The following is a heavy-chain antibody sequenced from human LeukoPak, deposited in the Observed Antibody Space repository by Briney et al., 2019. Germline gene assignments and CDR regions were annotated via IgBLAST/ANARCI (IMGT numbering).Heavy chain of an antibody. V-gene: IGHV1-18*01. J-gene: IGHJ6*03. CDR3: ARNPTPPFLGSSWYTMDV. Sequence: ASVKVSCKASGYTFTSYGISWVRQAPGQGLEWMGWISAYNGNTNYAQKLQGRVTMTTDTSTSTAYMELRSLRSDDTAVYYCARNPTPPFLGSSWYTMDVWGKGTTVTVSS. CDR1: GYTFTSYG. CDR2: ISAYNGNT. D-gene: IGHD6-13*01.